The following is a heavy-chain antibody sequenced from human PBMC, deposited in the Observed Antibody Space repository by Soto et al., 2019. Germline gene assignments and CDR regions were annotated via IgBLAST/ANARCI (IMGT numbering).Heavy chain of an antibody. D-gene: IGHD2-15*01. V-gene: IGHV1-69*13. CDR3: ARSQGGSSSLDIYYYYYYGMDV. Sequence: ASVKVSCKAPGGTFSTYATSWVRQAPGQGLEWMGGVIPIFGTPKYAQKFQGRVTITADESTSTGYMELRSLRSEDTAVYYCARSQGGSSSLDIYYYYYYGMDVWGQGTTVTVSS. CDR1: GGTFSTYA. J-gene: IGHJ6*02. CDR2: VIPIFGTP.